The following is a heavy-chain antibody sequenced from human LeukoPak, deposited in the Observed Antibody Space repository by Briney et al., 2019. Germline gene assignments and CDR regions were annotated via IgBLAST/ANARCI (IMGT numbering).Heavy chain of an antibody. CDR1: GGSFSGYY. D-gene: IGHD2-2*01. J-gene: IGHJ3*01. CDR3: ARGPGTLGYCSSTSCYSRAFDL. Sequence: SETLSLTCAVYGGSFSGYYWSWMRQPPGKGLEGGGEINHSGSTNYNPSLKSRVTISVDTSTNQFSQKMSSVTAADTDVYYCARGPGTLGYCSSTSCYSRAFDLWGQGTMVTVSS. CDR2: INHSGST. V-gene: IGHV4-34*01.